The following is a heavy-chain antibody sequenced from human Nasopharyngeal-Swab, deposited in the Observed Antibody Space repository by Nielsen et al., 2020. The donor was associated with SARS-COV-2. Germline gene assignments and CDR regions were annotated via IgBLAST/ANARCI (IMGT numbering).Heavy chain of an antibody. J-gene: IGHJ4*02. CDR1: GFTFDDYA. CDR3: ANLYYYDSSGYPGGDY. CDR2: ISWNSGSI. D-gene: IGHD3-22*01. Sequence: SCAASGFTFDDYAMHWVRQAPGKGLEWVSGISWNSGSIGYADSVKGRFTISRDNAKNSLYLQMNSLRAEDTALYYCANLYYYDSSGYPGGDYWGQGTLVTVSS. V-gene: IGHV3-9*01.